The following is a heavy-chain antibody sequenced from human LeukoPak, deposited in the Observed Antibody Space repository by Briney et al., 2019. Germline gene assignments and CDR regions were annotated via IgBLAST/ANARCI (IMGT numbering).Heavy chain of an antibody. J-gene: IGHJ4*02. Sequence: PSETLSLTCAVYGGSFSGYYWSWIRQPPGKGLEWIGEINHSGSTNYNPSLKSRVTISVDTSKNQFSLKLSSVTAADTAVYYCARVPYYYDSSGYYDTGYFDYWGQGTLVTVSS. V-gene: IGHV4-34*01. CDR3: ARVPYYYDSSGYYDTGYFDY. CDR2: INHSGST. D-gene: IGHD3-22*01. CDR1: GGSFSGYY.